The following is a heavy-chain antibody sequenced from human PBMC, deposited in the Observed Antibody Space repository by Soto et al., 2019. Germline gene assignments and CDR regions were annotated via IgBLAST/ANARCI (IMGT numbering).Heavy chain of an antibody. CDR2: ISYDGSNK. Sequence: HPGGSLRLSCAASGFTFSSYGMHWVRQAPGKGLEWVAVISYDGSNKYYADSVKGRFTISRDNSKNTLYLQMNSLRAEDTAVYYCAKDPRVRKDSSGYPPDYWGQGTLVTVSS. D-gene: IGHD3-22*01. CDR3: AKDPRVRKDSSGYPPDY. CDR1: GFTFSSYG. J-gene: IGHJ4*02. V-gene: IGHV3-30*18.